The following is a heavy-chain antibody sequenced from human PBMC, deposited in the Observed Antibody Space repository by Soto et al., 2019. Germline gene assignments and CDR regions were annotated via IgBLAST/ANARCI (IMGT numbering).Heavy chain of an antibody. D-gene: IGHD3-10*01. CDR1: GGSFSTYY. Sequence: QVQLQESGPGLVKPSETLSLTCTVSGGSFSTYYWSWIRQSPGKGLEWIGYVHYSGSTNYNPSLKSRVTISLDTSNNQFFLRLTSVTAADTAVYYCARRWSGTDYWGQGTLVTVSS. V-gene: IGHV4-59*01. J-gene: IGHJ4*02. CDR3: ARRWSGTDY. CDR2: VHYSGST.